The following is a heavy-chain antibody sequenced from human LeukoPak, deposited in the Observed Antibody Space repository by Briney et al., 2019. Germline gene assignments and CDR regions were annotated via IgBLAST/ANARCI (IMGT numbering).Heavy chain of an antibody. CDR3: ARDPSTIYYYYYMDV. V-gene: IGHV3-21*01. J-gene: IGHJ6*03. Sequence: GGTLRLSCAASGFTFSSYSMNWVRQAPGKGLEGGSSISSSSSYIYYADSVKGRFTISRDNAKNSLYLQMNSLRAEDTAVYYCARDPSTIYYYYYMDVWGKGTTVTVSS. CDR2: ISSSSSYI. D-gene: IGHD5/OR15-5a*01. CDR1: GFTFSSYS.